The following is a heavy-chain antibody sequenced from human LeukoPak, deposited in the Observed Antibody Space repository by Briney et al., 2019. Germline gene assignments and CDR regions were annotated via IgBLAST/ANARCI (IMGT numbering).Heavy chain of an antibody. CDR3: ARDPGTRYSGYDYYFDY. D-gene: IGHD5-12*01. CDR2: IWYDGSNK. V-gene: IGHV3-30*19. J-gene: IGHJ4*02. Sequence: PGGSLRLSCAASGFTFSSYGMHWVRQAPGKGLEWVAVIWYDGSNKYYADSVKGRFTISRDNSKNTLYLQMNSLRAEDTAVYYCARDPGTRYSGYDYYFDYWGQGTLVTVSS. CDR1: GFTFSSYG.